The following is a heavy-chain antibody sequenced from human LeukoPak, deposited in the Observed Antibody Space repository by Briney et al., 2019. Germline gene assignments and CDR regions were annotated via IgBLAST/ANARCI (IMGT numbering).Heavy chain of an antibody. J-gene: IGHJ4*02. V-gene: IGHV3-20*04. CDR2: INWNGGST. CDR1: GFTFDDYG. D-gene: IGHD3-22*01. Sequence: GGSLRLSCAASGFTFDDYGMSWVRQAPGKGLEWVSGINWNGGSTGYADSVKGRFTISRDNAKNSLYLQMNSLRAGDTALYYCARDYYYDSSGYYTPDDYWGQGTLVTVSS. CDR3: ARDYYYDSSGYYTPDDY.